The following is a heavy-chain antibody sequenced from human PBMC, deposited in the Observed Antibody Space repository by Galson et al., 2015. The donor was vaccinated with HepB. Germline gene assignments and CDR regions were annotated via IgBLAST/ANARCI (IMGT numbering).Heavy chain of an antibody. Sequence: QSGAEANKPGESLKISCKGSGYSFTSYWIGWVRQMPGKGLESMGIIYPGAPDTRYSPSFQGQVTISADKSISTAYLQWSSLKASDTAMYYCARQFWFGELLPQDDAFDIWGQGTMVTVSS. CDR3: ARQFWFGELLPQDDAFDI. CDR2: IYPGAPDT. D-gene: IGHD3-10*01. V-gene: IGHV5-51*01. CDR1: GYSFTSYW. J-gene: IGHJ3*02.